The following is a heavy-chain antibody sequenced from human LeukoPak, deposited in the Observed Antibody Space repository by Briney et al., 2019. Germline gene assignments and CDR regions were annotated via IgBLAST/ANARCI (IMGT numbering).Heavy chain of an antibody. CDR3: ARAPAPRRYYYDSSGYSTFDY. D-gene: IGHD3-22*01. V-gene: IGHV1-2*02. CDR2: INPNSGGT. J-gene: IGHJ4*02. CDR1: GYTFTGYY. Sequence: ASVTVSFKASGYTFTGYYMHWVRQAPGQGLEWMGWINPNSGGTNYAQKFQGRVTMTRDTSISTAYMELSRLRSDDTAVYYCARAPAPRRYYYDSSGYSTFDYWGQGTLVTVSS.